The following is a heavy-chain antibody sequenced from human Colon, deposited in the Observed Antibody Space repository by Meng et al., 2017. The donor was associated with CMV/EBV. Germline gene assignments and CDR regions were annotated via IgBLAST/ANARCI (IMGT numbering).Heavy chain of an antibody. CDR1: GFTLSRYG. D-gene: IGHD3-3*01. Sequence: GVSLKISCTASGFTLSRYGMHWVRQAPGKGLEWVAVTSYDGNKDWYADSVKGRFTISRDNSKDTVYLQMNSLTREDTGVYYCARESTIFGVVTLTIPIDAFDIWGEGTMVTVSS. V-gene: IGHV3-30*03. CDR3: ARESTIFGVVTLTIPIDAFDI. J-gene: IGHJ3*02. CDR2: TSYDGNKD.